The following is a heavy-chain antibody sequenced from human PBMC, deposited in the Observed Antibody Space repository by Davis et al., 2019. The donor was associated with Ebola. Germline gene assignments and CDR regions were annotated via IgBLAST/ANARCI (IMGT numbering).Heavy chain of an antibody. D-gene: IGHD2-2*01. Sequence: PSETLSLTCTVSGGSISPYYWNWIRQPPGKGLEWIGHIYYNGSTKYNPSLKSRLTISVDTSKNQFSLKLSSVTAADTAVYYCATAAASRDSVYWGQGTLVTVSS. V-gene: IGHV4-59*08. J-gene: IGHJ4*02. CDR1: GGSISPYY. CDR3: ATAAASRDSVY. CDR2: IYYNGST.